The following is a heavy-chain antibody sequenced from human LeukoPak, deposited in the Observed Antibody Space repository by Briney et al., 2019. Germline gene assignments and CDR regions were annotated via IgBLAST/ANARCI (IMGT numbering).Heavy chain of an antibody. V-gene: IGHV3-30*02. CDR1: GFTFSDYA. D-gene: IGHD5-24*01. Sequence: PGGSLRLSCAASGFTFSDYAMHWVRQAPGKGLEWVTFIRSDGSNKYYADSVKGRFAISRDNSRNTLYLQMNSLRTEDTAVYYCAKDLGYNDDYWGQGTLVTVSS. CDR3: AKDLGYNDDY. CDR2: IRSDGSNK. J-gene: IGHJ4*02.